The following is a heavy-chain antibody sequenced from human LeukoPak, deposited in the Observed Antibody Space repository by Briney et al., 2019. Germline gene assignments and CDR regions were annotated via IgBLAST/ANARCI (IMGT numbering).Heavy chain of an antibody. Sequence: GGSLRLSRAASGFTFSSYGMHWVRQAPGKGLEWVAVIWYDGSNKYYADSVKGRFTISRDNSKNTLYLQMNSLRAEDTAVYYCARDLLAGQFDYWGQGTLVTVSS. V-gene: IGHV3-33*01. CDR2: IWYDGSNK. CDR1: GFTFSSYG. D-gene: IGHD3-9*01. CDR3: ARDLLAGQFDY. J-gene: IGHJ4*02.